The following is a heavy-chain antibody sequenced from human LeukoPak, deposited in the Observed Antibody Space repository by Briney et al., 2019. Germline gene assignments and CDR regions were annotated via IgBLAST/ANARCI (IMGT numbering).Heavy chain of an antibody. J-gene: IGHJ6*03. CDR2: INPNSGGT. V-gene: IGHV1-2*02. D-gene: IGHD3-22*01. Sequence: GASVKVSCKASGYTFTGYYMHWVRQAPGQGLEWMGWINPNSGGTNYAQKFQGRVTMTRDTSISTAYMELSRLRSDDTAVYYCARDPLYYYDSSVPYYYYYMDVWGKGTTVTISS. CDR3: ARDPLYYYDSSVPYYYYYMDV. CDR1: GYTFTGYY.